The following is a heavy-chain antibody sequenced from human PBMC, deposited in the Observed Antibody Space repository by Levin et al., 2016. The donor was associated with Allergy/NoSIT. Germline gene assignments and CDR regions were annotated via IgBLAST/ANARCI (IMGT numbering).Heavy chain of an antibody. CDR3: ASSPSGLWYSWFDP. V-gene: IGHV1-69*02. CDR2: IIPILGIA. J-gene: IGHJ5*02. D-gene: IGHD4/OR15-4a*01. Sequence: WVRQAPGQGLEWMGRIIPILGIANYAQKFQGRVTITADKSTSTAYMELSSLRSEDTAVYYCASSPSGLWYSWFDPWGQGTLVTVSS.